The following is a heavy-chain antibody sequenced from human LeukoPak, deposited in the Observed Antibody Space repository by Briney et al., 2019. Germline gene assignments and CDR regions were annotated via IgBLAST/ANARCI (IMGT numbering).Heavy chain of an antibody. CDR1: GASFSSGDQY. D-gene: IGHD3-22*01. CDR3: SRGLDSRKLGY. V-gene: IGHV4-31*03. CDR2: IHPSGML. Sequence: PSETLSLTCTVSGASFSSGDQYWNWIRQSPAKGPEWIGSIHPSGMLYNNPSLESRVTISIDTSKNQFSLNLNSVTAADTAVYFCSRGLDSRKLGYWGQGTLVTVSS. J-gene: IGHJ4*02.